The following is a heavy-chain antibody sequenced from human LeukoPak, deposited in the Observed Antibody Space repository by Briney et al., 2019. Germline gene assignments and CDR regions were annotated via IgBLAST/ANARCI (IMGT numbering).Heavy chain of an antibody. CDR3: ARLPGYFGAS. J-gene: IGHJ5*02. CDR1: GYPFTSYD. Sequence: ASVKVSCRASGYPFTSYDLNWVRQAPGQRLEWMGCMNVKSGTADYAPKFQGRVTMTRNTSISTAYMELSSLRPEDTAVYYCARLPGYFGASWGQGTLVPVSS. CDR2: MNVKSGTA. D-gene: IGHD4/OR15-4a*01. V-gene: IGHV1-8*01.